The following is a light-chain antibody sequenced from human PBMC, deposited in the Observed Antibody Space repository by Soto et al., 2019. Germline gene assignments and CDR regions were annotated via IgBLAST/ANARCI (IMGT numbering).Light chain of an antibody. CDR1: YSDVGAYDS. CDR2: KGT. Sequence: QSALAQPASVSGSPGQSITISCTGTYSDVGAYDSVSWYQQHPHKAPQLIIYKGTQRPSGVSNRISGSTSGNAASLTISGLQADDEADYFCCSSAPESTYVFGTGTKLTVL. CDR3: CSSAPESTYV. J-gene: IGLJ1*01. V-gene: IGLV2-23*01.